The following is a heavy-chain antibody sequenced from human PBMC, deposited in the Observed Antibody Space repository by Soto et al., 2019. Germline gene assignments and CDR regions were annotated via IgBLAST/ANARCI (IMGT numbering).Heavy chain of an antibody. J-gene: IGHJ4*02. CDR2: IYYSAST. CDR1: GGSISSYY. V-gene: IGHV4-59*08. D-gene: IGHD2-21*02. Sequence: SETLSLTCTVSGGSISSYYWSWIRQPPGKGLEWIGYIYYSASTNYSPSLKSRVTISVDTSKNQFSLNLSSVTAADTAVYYCARHLPYCGGDCYSLDYWGQGTLVTV. CDR3: ARHLPYCGGDCYSLDY.